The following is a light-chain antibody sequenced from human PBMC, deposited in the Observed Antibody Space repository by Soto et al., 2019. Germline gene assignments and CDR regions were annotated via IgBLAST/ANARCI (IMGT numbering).Light chain of an antibody. V-gene: IGKV1D-12*01. J-gene: IGKJ2*01. CDR3: LQSDTFPYT. CDR1: QDIDRW. CDR2: TAS. Sequence: DIQMTQSPSSVSASVGDRVTISCRASQDIDRWLAWFQHKPGKAPKLLISTASSLQSGVPSRFRGSGSGTDFTLTIASLQFEDFATYYCLQSDTFPYTFGLGPKLEIK.